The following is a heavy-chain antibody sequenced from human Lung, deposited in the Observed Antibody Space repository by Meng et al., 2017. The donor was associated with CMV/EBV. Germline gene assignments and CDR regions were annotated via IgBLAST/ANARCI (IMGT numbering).Heavy chain of an antibody. Sequence: SVKVSXKASGGTFSSYNINWVRQAPGQGLEWMGRLIPILGEVNYAQKFQGRVTITADKSTSTVFMELSSLRLDDTAVYYCARGGAGLEYCSDGSCYWSWLDPWGQGTXVTVSS. V-gene: IGHV1-69*08. J-gene: IGHJ5*02. CDR3: ARGGAGLEYCSDGSCYWSWLDP. CDR1: GGTFSSYN. D-gene: IGHD2-15*01. CDR2: LIPILGEV.